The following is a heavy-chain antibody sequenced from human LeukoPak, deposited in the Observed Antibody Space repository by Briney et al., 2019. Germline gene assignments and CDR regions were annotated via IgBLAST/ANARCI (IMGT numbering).Heavy chain of an antibody. CDR2: IKSKADGETI. D-gene: IGHD1-20*01. CDR1: GFTFTNAW. J-gene: IGHJ4*02. Sequence: GGSLRLSCAASGFTFTNAWMNWVRQAPGKGLEWVGRIKSKADGETIDYAAPVKGRFTFSRDDSKNMLYLQMNSLRSEDTAVYYCSTLTSRGLSDSWGQGTLVTVSS. V-gene: IGHV3-15*07. CDR3: STLTSRGLSDS.